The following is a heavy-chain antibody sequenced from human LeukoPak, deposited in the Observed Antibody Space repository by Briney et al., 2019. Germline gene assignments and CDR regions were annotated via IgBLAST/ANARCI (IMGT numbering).Heavy chain of an antibody. Sequence: GGSLRLSCAASGFTFSSYAMHWVRQAPGKGLEWVAVISYDGSNKYYADSVKGRFTISRDNSKNTLYLQMNSLRAEDTAVYYCARDPPYGDYGDYWGQGTLVTVSS. CDR3: ARDPPYGDYGDY. V-gene: IGHV3-30*04. J-gene: IGHJ4*02. CDR1: GFTFSSYA. D-gene: IGHD4-17*01. CDR2: ISYDGSNK.